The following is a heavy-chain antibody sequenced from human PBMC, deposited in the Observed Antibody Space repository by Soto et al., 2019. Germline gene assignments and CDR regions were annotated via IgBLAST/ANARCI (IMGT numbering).Heavy chain of an antibody. J-gene: IGHJ4*02. CDR3: ATPAEALVTAMLKGIAH. CDR2: ILPIFGTP. D-gene: IGHD5-18*01. Sequence: SVEVSCKASGYTFTNYVIRSVRQAPGQGLEWMGGILPIFGTPNYAQKFQGRLTISADEFSSTAYMELNILRSEDTAVYYCATPAEALVTAMLKGIAHWGQGSLVSVSS. CDR1: GYTFTNYV. V-gene: IGHV1-69*13.